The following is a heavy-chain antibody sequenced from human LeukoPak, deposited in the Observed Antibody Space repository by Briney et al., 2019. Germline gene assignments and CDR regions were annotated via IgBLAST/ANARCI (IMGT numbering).Heavy chain of an antibody. D-gene: IGHD3-3*01. V-gene: IGHV1-2*04. J-gene: IGHJ4*02. CDR2: INPNSGGT. CDR3: ARSNFWSGNIDY. Sequence: ASVKVSCKASGYTFTGYYMHWVRQAPGQGLEWMGWINPNSGGTNYAQKFQGWVTMTRDTSISTAYMEPSRLRSDDTAVYYCARSNFWSGNIDYWGQGTLVTVSS. CDR1: GYTFTGYY.